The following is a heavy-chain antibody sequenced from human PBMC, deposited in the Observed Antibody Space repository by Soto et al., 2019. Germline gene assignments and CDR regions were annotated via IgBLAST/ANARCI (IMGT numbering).Heavy chain of an antibody. V-gene: IGHV3-30-3*01. CDR1: GFTFSSYA. Sequence: QVQLVESGGGVVQPGRSLRLSCAASGFTFSSYAMHWVRHAPGKGLEWVAVISYDGSNKYYADSVKGRFTISRDNSKNTLYLQMNSLRAEDTAVYYCARGRWLQIVGYWGQGTLVTVSS. D-gene: IGHD5-12*01. J-gene: IGHJ4*02. CDR3: ARGRWLQIVGY. CDR2: ISYDGSNK.